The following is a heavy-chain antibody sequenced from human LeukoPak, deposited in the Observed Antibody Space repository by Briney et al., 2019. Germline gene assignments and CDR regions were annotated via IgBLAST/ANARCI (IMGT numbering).Heavy chain of an antibody. V-gene: IGHV3-48*01. Sequence: GGSLRLSCAASGFTFSSYSMNWVRQAPGKGLEWVSYISSSSSTIYYSDSVKGRFTISRDNAKNSLYLQMNSLRAEDTAVYYCARVGLAAAGTDVWGKGTTVTISS. J-gene: IGHJ6*04. CDR2: ISSSSSTI. D-gene: IGHD6-13*01. CDR3: ARVGLAAAGTDV. CDR1: GFTFSSYS.